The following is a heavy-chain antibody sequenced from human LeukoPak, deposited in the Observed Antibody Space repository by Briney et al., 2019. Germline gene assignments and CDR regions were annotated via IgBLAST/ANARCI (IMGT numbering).Heavy chain of an antibody. J-gene: IGHJ4*02. CDR3: AKDPRDHSYGWSWRYFDY. V-gene: IGHV3-30*02. Sequence: GGSLRLSCAASGFTFSSYVMHWVRQAPDKGLEWVAFIRYDGSSKYYSDSVKGRFTVSRDNSKNTLYLQMNSLRPEDTAVYYCAKDPRDHSYGWSWRYFDYWGQGTLVTVSS. CDR1: GFTFSSYV. D-gene: IGHD5-18*01. CDR2: IRYDGSSK.